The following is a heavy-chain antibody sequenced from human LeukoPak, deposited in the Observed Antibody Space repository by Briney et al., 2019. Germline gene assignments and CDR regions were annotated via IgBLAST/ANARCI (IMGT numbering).Heavy chain of an antibody. CDR2: INPNSGST. J-gene: IGHJ6*03. CDR3: AREGSDVDYDYYYYYMDV. CDR1: GYTFTGYY. V-gene: IGHV1-46*01. Sequence: ASVKVSCKASGYTFTGYYMHWVRQAPGQGLEWMGWINPNSGSTSYAQKFQGRVTMTRDMSTSTVYMELSSLRSEDTAVYYCAREGSDVDYDYYYYYMDVWGKGTTVTVSS. D-gene: IGHD4-17*01.